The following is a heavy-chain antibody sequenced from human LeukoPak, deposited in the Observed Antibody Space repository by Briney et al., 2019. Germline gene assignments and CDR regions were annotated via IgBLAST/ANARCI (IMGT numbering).Heavy chain of an antibody. D-gene: IGHD6-13*01. V-gene: IGHV1-46*01. J-gene: IGHJ4*02. Sequence: ASVKVSCKASGYTFTSYYMHWVRQAPGQGLEWMGIINPSGGSTSYAQKFQGRVTMTRDTSTSTVYMELSSLRSEDTAVYYCARVTSPSWYSSTLFDYWGQGTLVTVSS. CDR3: ARVTSPSWYSSTLFDY. CDR1: GYTFTSYY. CDR2: INPSGGST.